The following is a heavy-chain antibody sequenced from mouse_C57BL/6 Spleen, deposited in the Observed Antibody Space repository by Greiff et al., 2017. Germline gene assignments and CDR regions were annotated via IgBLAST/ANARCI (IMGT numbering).Heavy chain of an antibody. Sequence: VQLQQSGPELVKPGASVKMSCKASGYTFTDYNMHWVKQSPGKSLEWIGYINPNNGGTSYNQKFKGKATLTVNKSSSTAYMELRSLPSEESAVYYCAVVANYARDYWGQGTSVTVSS. CDR1: GYTFTDYN. J-gene: IGHJ4*01. D-gene: IGHD1-1*01. V-gene: IGHV1-22*01. CDR2: INPNNGGT. CDR3: AVVANYARDY.